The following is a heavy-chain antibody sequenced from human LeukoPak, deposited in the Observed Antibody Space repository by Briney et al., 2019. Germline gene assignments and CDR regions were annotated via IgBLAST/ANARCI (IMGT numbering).Heavy chain of an antibody. CDR2: ISSSSNTI. J-gene: IGHJ3*02. D-gene: IGHD3-10*01. CDR1: GFTFSSYS. CDR3: ARVFMAMVRGVIHNAFDI. Sequence: GGSLRLSCAASGFTFSSYSMNWVRQAPGKGLEWVSYISSSSNTIYYADSVKGRFTISRDNAKNSLYLQMNSLRAEDTAVYYCARVFMAMVRGVIHNAFDIWGQGTMATVSS. V-gene: IGHV3-48*01.